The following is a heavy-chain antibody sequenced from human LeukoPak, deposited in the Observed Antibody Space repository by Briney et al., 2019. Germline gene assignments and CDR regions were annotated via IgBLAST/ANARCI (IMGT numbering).Heavy chain of an antibody. CDR2: IYYGGST. V-gene: IGHV4-61*08. J-gene: IGHJ4*02. D-gene: IGHD3-22*01. CDR3: ARDPSGYFNY. Sequence: SETLSLTCIVSGGSISSGGYYWSWIRQPPGKGLEWIGYIYYGGSTNYNPSLKSRVTISVDTSKNQFSLKLSSVTAADTAVYYCARDPSGYFNYWGQGTLATVSS. CDR1: GGSISSGGYY.